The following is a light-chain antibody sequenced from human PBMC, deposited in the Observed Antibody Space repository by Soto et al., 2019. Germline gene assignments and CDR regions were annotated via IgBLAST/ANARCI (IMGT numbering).Light chain of an antibody. CDR3: GTWDSSLTTFV. CDR1: SSNIGEYY. V-gene: IGLV1-51*02. CDR2: END. J-gene: IGLJ1*01. Sequence: QSVLTQPPSVSAAPGQKVTMSCSGSSSNIGEYYVSWHQQLPGTAPKLLIYENDKRPSGIPDRFSGSKSGTSATLDITGLPTGDEADYYCGTWDSSLTTFVFGTGTKLTVL.